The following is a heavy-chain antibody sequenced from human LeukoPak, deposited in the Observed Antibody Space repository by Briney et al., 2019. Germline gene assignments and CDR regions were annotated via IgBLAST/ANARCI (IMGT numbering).Heavy chain of an antibody. CDR3: GRARGGVFGN. CDR1: GDSVSSNLVT. J-gene: IGHJ4*02. V-gene: IGHV6-1*01. CDR2: TYYRSKWSN. D-gene: IGHD3-3*01. Sequence: SQTLSLTCAISGDSVSSNLVTWNWIRQSPSRGLEWLGRTYYRSKWSNDYAESVKGRIGVNPNTSKNQFSLNLNSVTPEDTAVYYCGRARGGVFGNWGQGIQVTVSS.